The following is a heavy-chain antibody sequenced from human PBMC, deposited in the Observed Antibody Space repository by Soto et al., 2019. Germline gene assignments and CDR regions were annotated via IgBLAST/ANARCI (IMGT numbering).Heavy chain of an antibody. CDR1: GFTFSSYS. D-gene: IGHD2-15*01. CDR3: AREVETYCSGGSCSTFYYYYGMDV. Sequence: EVQLVESGGGLVKPGGSLRLSCAVSGFTFSSYSMNCVRQAPGKGLEWVSSISSGSSYIYYADSVKGRFTISRDNAKNSLYLQMNSLRAEDTAVYYCAREVETYCSGGSCSTFYYYYGMDVWGQGTTVTVSS. V-gene: IGHV3-21*01. J-gene: IGHJ6*02. CDR2: ISSGSSYI.